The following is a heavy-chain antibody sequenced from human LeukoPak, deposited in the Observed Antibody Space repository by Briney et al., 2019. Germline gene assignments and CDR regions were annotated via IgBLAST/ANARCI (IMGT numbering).Heavy chain of an antibody. CDR3: AREPSHFWRGYFDY. V-gene: IGHV3-33*01. CDR1: GFTFSNYG. D-gene: IGHD3-3*02. J-gene: IGHJ4*02. Sequence: GGSLRLSCAASGFTFSNYGMHWVRQAPGKGLEWVAVIWYDGSNKYYADSVKGRFTISKDNSKNTLYLQMNTLSAEDTAVYYCAREPSHFWRGYFDYWGQGTLVTVSS. CDR2: IWYDGSNK.